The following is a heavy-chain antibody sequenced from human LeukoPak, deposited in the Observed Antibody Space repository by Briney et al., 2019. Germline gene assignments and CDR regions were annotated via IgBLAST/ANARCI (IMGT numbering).Heavy chain of an antibody. D-gene: IGHD3-22*01. CDR1: GGSFSGYY. J-gene: IGHJ4*02. CDR3: ARGYYDSSGYYPTFDY. V-gene: IGHV4-34*01. Sequence: SETLSLTCAVYGGSFSGYYWSWIRQPPGKGLEWIGEINHSGSTNYNPSLKSRVTISVDTSKNQSSLKLSSVTAADTAVYYCARGYYDSSGYYPTFDYWGQGTLVTVSS. CDR2: INHSGST.